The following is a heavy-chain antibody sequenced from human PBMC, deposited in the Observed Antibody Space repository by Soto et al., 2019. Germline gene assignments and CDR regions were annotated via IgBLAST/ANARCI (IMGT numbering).Heavy chain of an antibody. V-gene: IGHV4-59*01. CDR3: ARVGPTAINRDAFDI. J-gene: IGHJ3*02. CDR2: IYFSGST. D-gene: IGHD2-21*02. Sequence: PSETLSLTCTVTGGSISTYYWSWIRQPPGKGLEWIGYIYFSGSTNYNPSLKSRGTISEDTSKNHLSLKLSSVTAADTAVYYCARVGPTAINRDAFDIWAQRTMVTVSS. CDR1: GGSISTYY.